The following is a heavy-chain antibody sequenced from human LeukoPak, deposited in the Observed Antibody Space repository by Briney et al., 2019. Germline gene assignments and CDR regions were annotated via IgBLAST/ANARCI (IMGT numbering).Heavy chain of an antibody. CDR2: IYSGGSS. CDR1: GVTVSSNY. D-gene: IGHD1-1*01. V-gene: IGHV3-66*04. Sequence: GGSLRFSCAASGVTVSSNYMTWVRQAPGKGLEWVSVIYSGGSSFYADSVKGRFTISRDNSKNTLYLQMNSLRVEDTAVYYCARLRGEAGTHLSYDYWGQGTLVTVSS. CDR3: ARLRGEAGTHLSYDY. J-gene: IGHJ4*02.